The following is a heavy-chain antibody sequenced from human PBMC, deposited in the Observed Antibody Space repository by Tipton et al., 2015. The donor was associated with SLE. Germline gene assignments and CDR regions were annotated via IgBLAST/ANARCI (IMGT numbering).Heavy chain of an antibody. CDR1: DYSISSGYY. J-gene: IGHJ2*01. D-gene: IGHD1-26*01. Sequence: TLSLTCAVSDYSISSGYYWGWIRQPPGRGLEWIGSIYYSGSTYYNPSLKSRVTISVDTSKNQFSLKLSSVTAADTAVYYCASSRGMWELLDWYFDLWGRGTLVTVSS. V-gene: IGHV4-38-2*01. CDR2: IYYSGST. CDR3: ASSRGMWELLDWYFDL.